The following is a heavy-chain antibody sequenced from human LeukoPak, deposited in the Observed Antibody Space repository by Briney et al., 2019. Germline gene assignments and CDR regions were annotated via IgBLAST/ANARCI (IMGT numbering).Heavy chain of an antibody. Sequence: GGSLRLSCAASGFTFGSYAMSWVRQAPGKGLEWVSSISASGGTIYYADSVKGRFTISRDNSKNTLFLQMKSLRVEHTAIYYCPKGANSDTRYYFDYWGQGSLVTVSS. CDR3: PKGANSDTRYYFDY. V-gene: IGHV3-23*01. CDR1: GFTFGSYA. D-gene: IGHD1-26*01. CDR2: ISASGGTI. J-gene: IGHJ4*02.